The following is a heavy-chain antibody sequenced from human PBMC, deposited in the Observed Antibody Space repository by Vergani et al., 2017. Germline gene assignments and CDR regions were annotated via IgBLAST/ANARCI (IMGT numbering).Heavy chain of an antibody. CDR3: ARRIQQLVRPSNYFDY. CDR1: GGSVSSGSYY. D-gene: IGHD6-13*01. CDR2: IYYSGST. J-gene: IGHJ4*02. V-gene: IGHV4-61*01. Sequence: QVQLQESGPGLVKPSETLSLTCTVSGGSVSSGSYYWSWIRQPPGKGLEWIGYIYYSGSTYYNPSLKSRVTISVDTSKNQFSLKLSSVTAADTAVYYCARRIQQLVRPSNYFDYWGQGTLVTVSS.